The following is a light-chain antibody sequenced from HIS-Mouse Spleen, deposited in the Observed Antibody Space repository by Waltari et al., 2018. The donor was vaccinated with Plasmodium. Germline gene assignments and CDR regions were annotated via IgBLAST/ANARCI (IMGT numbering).Light chain of an antibody. V-gene: IGKV3-15*01. CDR2: GAS. CDR1: QSVSSN. CDR3: QQYNNWSFT. J-gene: IGKJ3*01. Sequence: EIVMTQSPATLSVSPGERANLSCRASQSVSSNLAWYQQKPGQAPRLLIHGASTRSTGIPARFSGRGSGTEFTLTLSSLQSEDFAVYYCQQYNNWSFTFGPGTKGDIK.